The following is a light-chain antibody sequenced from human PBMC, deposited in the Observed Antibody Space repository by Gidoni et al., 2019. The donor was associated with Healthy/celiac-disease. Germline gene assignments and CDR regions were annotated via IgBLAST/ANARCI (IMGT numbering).Light chain of an antibody. CDR3: CSYAGSSTWV. V-gene: IGLV2-23*02. J-gene: IGLJ3*02. CDR2: EVS. Sequence: QSVLTQPASVSVSPGQSITISGTGTSSDVGRYNLVSWYQQHPGKAPKLMIYEVSKRPSGVSNRFSGSKSGNTASLTISGLQAEGEADYYCCSYAGSSTWVFGGGTKLTVL. CDR1: SSDVGRYNL.